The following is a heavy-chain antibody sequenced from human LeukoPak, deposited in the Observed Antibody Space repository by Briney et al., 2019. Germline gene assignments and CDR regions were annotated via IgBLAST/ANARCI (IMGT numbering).Heavy chain of an antibody. Sequence: SETLSLTCTVSGGSISGYYWSWIRQPAGKGLEWIGRIYSSGGTNYNPSLKSRVTISADTTKNQFFLSLNSTTAADTAVYYCARRRGWKQQVVYFDYWGQGTLATVSS. CDR3: ARRRGWKQQVVYFDY. D-gene: IGHD6-13*01. V-gene: IGHV4-4*07. CDR1: GGSISGYY. J-gene: IGHJ4*02. CDR2: IYSSGGT.